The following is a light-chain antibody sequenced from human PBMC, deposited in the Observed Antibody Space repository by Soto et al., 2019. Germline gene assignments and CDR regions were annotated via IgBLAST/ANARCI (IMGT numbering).Light chain of an antibody. Sequence: ALQLTQSPSSLSASVGDRVTITCRASQGISSALAWYQQKPGKAPKLLIYDASSLESGVPSRFSGSGSGTDFTLTISSLQPEDFATYYCQQFNSYPLSITFGQGTRLEIK. CDR2: DAS. V-gene: IGKV1-13*02. J-gene: IGKJ5*01. CDR3: QQFNSYPLSIT. CDR1: QGISSA.